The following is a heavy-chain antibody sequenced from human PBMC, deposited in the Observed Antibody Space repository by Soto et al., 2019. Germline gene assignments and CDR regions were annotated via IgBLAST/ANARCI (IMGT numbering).Heavy chain of an antibody. CDR2: VYRTGST. D-gene: IGHD6-13*01. CDR3: ARARATIAAAAIFDC. V-gene: IGHV4-4*02. Sequence: QVRLQESGPGLVKPSGTLSLTCAVSGGSISTSNWWSWVRQPPGKGLEWIGEVYRTGSTTYNPSLQSRLTISVDKSKNQFSLKLTSVTAADTAVYYCARARATIAAAAIFDCWGQGTLVTVSS. CDR1: GGSISTSNW. J-gene: IGHJ4*02.